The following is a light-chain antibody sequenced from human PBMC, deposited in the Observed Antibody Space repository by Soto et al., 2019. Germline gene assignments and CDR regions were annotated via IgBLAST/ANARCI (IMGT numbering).Light chain of an antibody. V-gene: IGKV3-20*01. CDR2: GVS. CDR1: QSVSSNY. CDR3: QQYGTSPT. J-gene: IGKJ3*01. Sequence: EIVLTQSPSTLSLSPGERATLSCRASQSVSSNYLAWYQQKPGQAPRLLIFGVSNRATGIPDRFSGSGSGTDFTLTISRLEPEDFAVYYCQQYGTSPTFGPGTKVDIK.